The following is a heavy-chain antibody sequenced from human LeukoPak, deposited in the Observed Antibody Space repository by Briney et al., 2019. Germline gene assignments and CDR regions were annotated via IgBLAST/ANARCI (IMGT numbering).Heavy chain of an antibody. J-gene: IGHJ4*02. Sequence: SGTLSLTCTVSGCSIRNYYWTWIRQPPGKGLEWIGYISDGGGSNYNPSLKSRVTISVDTSKNQFSLKLSSVTAADTAVYYCARSGGVWYFDYWGQGTLVTVSS. CDR3: ARSGGVWYFDY. CDR2: ISDGGGS. D-gene: IGHD3-16*01. CDR1: GCSIRNYY. V-gene: IGHV4-59*01.